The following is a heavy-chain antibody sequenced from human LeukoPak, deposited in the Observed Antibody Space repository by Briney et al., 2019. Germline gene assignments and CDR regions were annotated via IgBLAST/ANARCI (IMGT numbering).Heavy chain of an antibody. V-gene: IGHV1-2*02. D-gene: IGHD2-21*01. Sequence: ASVKVSCKASGYTFTAQYMHWVRQAPGQGLKWMGWINPNNGDTKYAQSFLGRVTKTRDTSTTTAYMELSSLRSDDTAVYFCASYPRSIPTPPFDYWGQGTLVTVSS. J-gene: IGHJ4*02. CDR2: INPNNGDT. CDR3: ASYPRSIPTPPFDY. CDR1: GYTFTAQY.